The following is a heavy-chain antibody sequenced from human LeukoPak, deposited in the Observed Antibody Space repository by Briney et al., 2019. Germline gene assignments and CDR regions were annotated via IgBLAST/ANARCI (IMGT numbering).Heavy chain of an antibody. CDR3: ARDQNRDGEGIAVA. CDR2: IWYDGSNK. D-gene: IGHD6-19*01. V-gene: IGHV3-33*01. J-gene: IGHJ5*02. Sequence: GGSLRLSCAASGFTFSSYGMHWVRQAPGKGLEWVAVIWYDGSNKYYADSVKGRFTISRDNSKNTLYLQMNSLRAEDTAVYYCARDQNRDGEGIAVAWGQGTLVTVSS. CDR1: GFTFSSYG.